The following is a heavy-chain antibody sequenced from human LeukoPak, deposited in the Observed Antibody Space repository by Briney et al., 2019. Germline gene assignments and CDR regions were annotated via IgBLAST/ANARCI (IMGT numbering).Heavy chain of an antibody. CDR2: IYHSGST. V-gene: IGHV4-38-2*01. D-gene: IGHD3-3*01. CDR1: GYSISSGYY. CDR3: ARSITIFGVVIMDWFDP. J-gene: IGHJ5*02. Sequence: KPSETLSLTCAVSGYSISSGYYWGWIRQPQGKELEWIGSIYHSGSTYYNPSLKRRVTISVDTSKNQFSLKLSSVTAADTAVYYCARSITIFGVVIMDWFDPWGQGTLVTVSS.